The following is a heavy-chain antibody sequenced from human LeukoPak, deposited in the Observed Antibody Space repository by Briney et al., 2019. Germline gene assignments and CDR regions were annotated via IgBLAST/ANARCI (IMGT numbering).Heavy chain of an antibody. V-gene: IGHV4-61*02. CDR3: ARGGNYYDSSGYYPTEYFQH. J-gene: IGHJ1*01. Sequence: SETLSLTCTVSGGSISSGSYYWSWIRQPAGKGLEWIGRIYTSGSTNYNPSLKSRVTMSVDTSKNQFSLKLSSVTAADTAVYYCARGGNYYDSSGYYPTEYFQHWGQGTLVTVSS. CDR2: IYTSGST. CDR1: GGSISSGSYY. D-gene: IGHD3-22*01.